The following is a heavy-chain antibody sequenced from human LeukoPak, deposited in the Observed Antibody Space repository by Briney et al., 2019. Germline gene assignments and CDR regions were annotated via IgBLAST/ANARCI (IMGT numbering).Heavy chain of an antibody. D-gene: IGHD2-2*02. V-gene: IGHV4-59*11. CDR3: AREEGRYCSGTSCYTFGFDP. J-gene: IGHJ5*02. CDR2: IDYGGST. Sequence: SETLSLTCTVSGGSISSHYWSWIRQPPGKGLEWIGYIDYGGSTNYNPSLKSRVIMLADTSKNQFSLRVSSVTAADTAVYYCAREEGRYCSGTSCYTFGFDPWGQGTLVTVSS. CDR1: GGSISSHY.